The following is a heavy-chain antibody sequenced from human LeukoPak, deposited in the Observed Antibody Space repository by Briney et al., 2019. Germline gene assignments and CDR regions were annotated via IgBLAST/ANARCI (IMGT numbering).Heavy chain of an antibody. V-gene: IGHV3-23*01. CDR1: GFTFSSYA. CDR2: ISGSGGST. Sequence: PGGSLRLSCAASGFTFSSYAMSSVRQAPGKGLEWVSGISGSGGSTYYADSVKGRLTISRDNSKNTLYLQMNSPRAEDTAVYYCAILPGYSSSWYEVDYWGQGTLVTVSS. D-gene: IGHD6-13*01. CDR3: AILPGYSSSWYEVDY. J-gene: IGHJ4*02.